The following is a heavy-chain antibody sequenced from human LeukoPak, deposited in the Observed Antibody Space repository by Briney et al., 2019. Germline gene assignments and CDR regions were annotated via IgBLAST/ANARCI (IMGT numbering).Heavy chain of an antibody. V-gene: IGHV3-23*01. Sequence: ETLSLTCAVYGGSFSGYYWSWIRQPPGKGLEWVSAISGSGGSTYYADSVEGRFTISRDNSKNTLYLQMNSLRAEDTAVYYCATDVVVVAGRLDYWGQGTLVTVSS. CDR2: ISGSGGST. J-gene: IGHJ4*02. CDR1: GGSFSGYY. CDR3: ATDVVVVAGRLDY. D-gene: IGHD2-15*01.